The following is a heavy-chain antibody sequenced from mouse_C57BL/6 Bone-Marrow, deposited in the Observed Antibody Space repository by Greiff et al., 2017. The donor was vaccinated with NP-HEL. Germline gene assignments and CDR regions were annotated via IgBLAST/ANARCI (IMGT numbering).Heavy chain of an antibody. CDR3: ARAYYGYGGY. D-gene: IGHD2-9*01. J-gene: IGHJ2*01. Sequence: ESGPGLVKPSQSLSLTCSVTGYSITSGYYWNWIRQFPGNKLEWMGYISYDGSNNYNPSLKNRISITRDTSKNQFFLKLNSVTTEDTATYYCARAYYGYGGYWGQGTTLTVSS. CDR2: ISYDGSN. CDR1: GYSITSGYY. V-gene: IGHV3-6*01.